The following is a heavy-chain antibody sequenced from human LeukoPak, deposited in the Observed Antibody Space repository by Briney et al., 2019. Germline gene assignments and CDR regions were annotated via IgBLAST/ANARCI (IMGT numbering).Heavy chain of an antibody. CDR1: GYTFTELS. D-gene: IGHD3-3*01. J-gene: IGHJ6*02. CDR3: ATEVESAAPTV. CDR2: FDPEDGET. V-gene: IGHV1-24*01. Sequence: ASVKVSCKTSGYTFTELSMQWVRQAPGKGLEWMGGFDPEDGETIYAQKFQGRVTMTEDTSTDTAYMELSSLRSEDTAVYYCATEVESAAPTVWGQGTTVTVSS.